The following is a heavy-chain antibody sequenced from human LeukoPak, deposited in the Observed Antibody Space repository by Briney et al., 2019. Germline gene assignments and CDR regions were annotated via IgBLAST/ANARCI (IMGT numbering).Heavy chain of an antibody. CDR2: INWNSDIL. V-gene: IGHV3-9*01. CDR3: AKGRLIDFYYYYMDV. CDR1: GFTFDDYA. Sequence: PGRSLRLSCAASGFTFDDYAMHWVRQAPGKGLEWVSGINWNSDILGYADSVKGRFTISRDNAKNSLYLQINSLRPADTALYYCAKGRLIDFYYYYMDVWGKGTTVTISS. J-gene: IGHJ6*03. D-gene: IGHD3-10*01.